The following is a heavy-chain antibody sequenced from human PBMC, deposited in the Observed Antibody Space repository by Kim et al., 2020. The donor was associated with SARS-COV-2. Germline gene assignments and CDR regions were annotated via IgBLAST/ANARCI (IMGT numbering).Heavy chain of an antibody. CDR3: AKGGLFYYGSGSYYTNWFDP. V-gene: IGHV3-30*02. Sequence: RLTISRDNSKNTVYLQMNSLRGEDTAVYYCAKGGLFYYGSGSYYTNWFDPWGQGTLVTVSS. D-gene: IGHD3-10*01. J-gene: IGHJ5*02.